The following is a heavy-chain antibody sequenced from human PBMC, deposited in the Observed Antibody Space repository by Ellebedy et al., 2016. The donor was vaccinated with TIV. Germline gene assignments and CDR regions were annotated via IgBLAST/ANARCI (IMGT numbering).Heavy chain of an antibody. CDR3: AREGDCSSTSCERNYYMDV. Sequence: ASVKVSCXASGYTFTGYYMHWVRQAPGQGLEWMGWINPNSGGTNYAQKFQGRVTMTRDTSISTAYMELSRLRSDDTAVYYCAREGDCSSTSCERNYYMDVWGKGTTVTVSS. D-gene: IGHD2-2*01. CDR1: GYTFTGYY. V-gene: IGHV1-2*02. J-gene: IGHJ6*03. CDR2: INPNSGGT.